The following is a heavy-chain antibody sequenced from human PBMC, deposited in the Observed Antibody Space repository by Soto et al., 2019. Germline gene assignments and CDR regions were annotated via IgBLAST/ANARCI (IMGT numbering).Heavy chain of an antibody. D-gene: IGHD1-1*01. CDR1: GGTFSSYT. J-gene: IGHJ3*02. V-gene: IGHV1-69*04. Sequence: SVKVSCKASGGTFSSYTISWVRQAPGQGLEWMGRIIPILGIANYAQKFQGRVTITADKSTSTAYMELSSLRSEDTAVYYCARDGNLDAFDIWGQGTMVTVSS. CDR3: ARDGNLDAFDI. CDR2: IIPILGIA.